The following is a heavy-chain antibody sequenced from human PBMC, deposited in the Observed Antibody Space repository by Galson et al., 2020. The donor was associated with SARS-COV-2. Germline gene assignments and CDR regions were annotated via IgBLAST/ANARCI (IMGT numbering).Heavy chain of an antibody. Sequence: GESLKISCKGSGYSFTSYWIGWVRQMPGKGLEWMGIIYPGDSDTRYSPSFQGQVTISADKSISTAYLQWSSLKASDTAMYYCARLTYYYGSGSYYSGGMDVWGKGTTVTVSS. V-gene: IGHV5-51*01. CDR3: ARLTYYYGSGSYYSGGMDV. CDR2: IYPGDSDT. J-gene: IGHJ6*04. D-gene: IGHD3-10*01. CDR1: GYSFTSYW.